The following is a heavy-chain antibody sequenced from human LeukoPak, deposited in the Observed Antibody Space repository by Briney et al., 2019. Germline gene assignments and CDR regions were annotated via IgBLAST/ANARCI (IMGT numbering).Heavy chain of an antibody. J-gene: IGHJ4*02. V-gene: IGHV3-23*01. CDR2: ISGSGGST. CDR1: GFTFSSYA. Sequence: GGSLRLSCAASGFTFSSYAMSWVRQAPGKGLEWVSAISGSGGSTYYADSVKGRFTISRDNAKNSLYLQMNSLRAEDTAVYYCARDSPSSTSWGYWGQGTLVTVSS. CDR3: ARDSPSSTSWGY. D-gene: IGHD2-2*01.